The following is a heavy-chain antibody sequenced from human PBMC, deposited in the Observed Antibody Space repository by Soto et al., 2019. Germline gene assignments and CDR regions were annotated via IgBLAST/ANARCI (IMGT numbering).Heavy chain of an antibody. J-gene: IGHJ6*02. Sequence: GGSLRLSCAASGFTFSSYWMSWVRQAPGKGLEWVANIKLDGSEKYYVDSVKGRFTISRDNAKNSLYLQMNSLRAEDTAVYYCARGVWFVGYYGMDVWGQGTTVTVSS. V-gene: IGHV3-7*05. CDR2: IKLDGSEK. CDR3: ARGVWFVGYYGMDV. D-gene: IGHD3-10*01. CDR1: GFTFSSYW.